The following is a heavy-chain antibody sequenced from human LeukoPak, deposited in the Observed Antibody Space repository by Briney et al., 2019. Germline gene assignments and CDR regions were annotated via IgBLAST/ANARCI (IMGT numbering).Heavy chain of an antibody. CDR1: GYSFNTYS. Sequence: GESLKISCKGSGYSFNTYSIVWVRQMPGKGLEWMGIIYPGDSHTSYSPSFQGQVTISADKSIATACLQWSSLKDSDTAVYYCARRAYCGGDCTRAYYSYFAMDVWGQGTTVTVSS. J-gene: IGHJ6*02. CDR3: ARRAYCGGDCTRAYYSYFAMDV. CDR2: IYPGDSHT. V-gene: IGHV5-51*01. D-gene: IGHD2-21*02.